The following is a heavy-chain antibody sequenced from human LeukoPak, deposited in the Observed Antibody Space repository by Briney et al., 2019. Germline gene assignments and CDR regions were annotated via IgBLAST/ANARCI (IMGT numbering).Heavy chain of an antibody. CDR1: GGTFSSYA. CDR3: AGSGGGYDCSYYYYMDV. V-gene: IGHV1-69*13. D-gene: IGHD5-12*01. CDR2: IIPIFGTA. Sequence: ASVKVSCKASGGTFSSYAISWVRQAPGQGLEWMGGIIPIFGTANYAQKFQGRVTITADESTSTAYMELSSLRSEDTAVYYCAGSGGGYDCSYYYYMDVWGKGTTVTVSS. J-gene: IGHJ6*03.